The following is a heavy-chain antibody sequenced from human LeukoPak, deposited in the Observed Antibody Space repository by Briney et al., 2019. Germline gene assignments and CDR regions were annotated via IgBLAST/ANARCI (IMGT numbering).Heavy chain of an antibody. D-gene: IGHD2-2*01. CDR2: ISATGGGT. J-gene: IGHJ4*02. V-gene: IGHV3-23*01. CDR3: AKDWATLPSRFSPFDS. Sequence: GGSLRLSCAASGFTFSSYAMSWVRQAPGKGLEWVSTISATGGGTVYADSVKGRFTISRDNSENMLLLQMNSLRADDTAVYYCAKDWATLPSRFSPFDSWGQGILVTVSS. CDR1: GFTFSSYA.